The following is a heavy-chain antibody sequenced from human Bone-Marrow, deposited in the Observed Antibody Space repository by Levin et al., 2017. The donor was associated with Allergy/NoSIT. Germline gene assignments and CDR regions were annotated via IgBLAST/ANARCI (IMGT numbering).Heavy chain of an antibody. CDR3: VTDAPGEEHYESSRDY. D-gene: IGHD3-22*01. J-gene: IGHJ4*02. V-gene: IGHV3-15*01. CDR1: GFTFSEAW. CDR2: IKSKGYGGAV. Sequence: NPSETLSLTCAASGFTFSEAWMNWVRQAPGKGLEWLGLIKSKGYGGAVEYATAVKGRVTISRDDSKNTVFLEMDSLKAEDTGVYYCVTDAPGEEHYESSRDYWGQGTLVTVSS.